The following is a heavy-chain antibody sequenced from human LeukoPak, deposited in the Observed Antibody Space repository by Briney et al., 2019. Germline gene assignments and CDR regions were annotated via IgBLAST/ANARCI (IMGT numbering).Heavy chain of an antibody. D-gene: IGHD2/OR15-2a*01. V-gene: IGHV3-21*01. CDR3: AKFETRGNTDFDY. Sequence: GGSLRLSCAASGFSFSSYSMNWVRQAPGKGLEWVSSISGNGVYIFYADSVKGRFTISRDNAKNSLYLQVNSLRAEDTAVYYCAKFETRGNTDFDYWGQGTLVTVSS. J-gene: IGHJ4*02. CDR2: ISGNGVYI. CDR1: GFSFSSYS.